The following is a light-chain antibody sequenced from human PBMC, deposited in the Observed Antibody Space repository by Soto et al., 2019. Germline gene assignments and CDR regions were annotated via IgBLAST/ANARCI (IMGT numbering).Light chain of an antibody. Sequence: QSALSQPASMSGSPGQSITIPCTGASSDIGLYNYVSWYQHHPGKAPKRLISEVNIRPSGLSDRFSASKAGNTASLTISGLQPEDEAFYYCNSYAGGLVLFGGGTKLTVL. J-gene: IGLJ2*01. CDR2: EVN. CDR3: NSYAGGLVL. V-gene: IGLV2-14*01. CDR1: SSDIGLYNY.